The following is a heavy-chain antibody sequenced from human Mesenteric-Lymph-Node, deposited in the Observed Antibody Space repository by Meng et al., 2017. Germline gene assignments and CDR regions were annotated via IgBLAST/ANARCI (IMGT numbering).Heavy chain of an antibody. D-gene: IGHD6-19*01. CDR3: ARTFSSGWSLFQH. V-gene: IGHV4-4*02. CDR2: IYHSGSS. CDR1: GGSISSSHW. Sequence: QGRLMESGPGLVKPSGTLSLTCAVSGGSISSSHWWSWVPQPPGKGLEWIGEIYHSGSSNYNPSLKSRVTISADKSKNHFSLKLSSVTAADTAVYYCARTFSSGWSLFQHWGQGTLVTVSS. J-gene: IGHJ1*01.